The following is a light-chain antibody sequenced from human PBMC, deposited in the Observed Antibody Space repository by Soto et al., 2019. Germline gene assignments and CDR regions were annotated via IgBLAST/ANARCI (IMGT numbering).Light chain of an antibody. CDR3: CSYAGSYTFV. J-gene: IGLJ1*01. V-gene: IGLV2-11*01. CDR2: DVS. CDR1: SSDVGGYNY. Sequence: QSALTQPRSVLGPPGQSVTISCTGTSSDVGGYNYVSWYQQHPGKAPKLMIYDVSKRPSGVPDRFSGSKSGNTASLTISGLQAEDKADYYFCSYAGSYTFVFGTGTKVTVL.